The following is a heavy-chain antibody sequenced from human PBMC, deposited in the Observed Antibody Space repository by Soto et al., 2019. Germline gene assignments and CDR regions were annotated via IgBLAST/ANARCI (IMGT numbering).Heavy chain of an antibody. D-gene: IGHD6-6*01. CDR2: INHSGST. J-gene: IGHJ6*03. V-gene: IGHV4-34*01. CDR3: ARVSRVYYYYYYMDV. Sequence: ASETLSLTCAVYGGSFSGYYWSWIRQPPGKGLEWIGEINHSGSTNYNPSLKSRVTISVDTSKNQFSLKLSSVTAADTAVYYCARVSRVYYYYYYMDVWGKGTTVTVSS. CDR1: GGSFSGYY.